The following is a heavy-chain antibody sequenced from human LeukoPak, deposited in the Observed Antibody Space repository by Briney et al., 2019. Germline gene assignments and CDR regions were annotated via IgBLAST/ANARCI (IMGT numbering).Heavy chain of an antibody. V-gene: IGHV3-23*01. CDR1: GFTFGLYA. D-gene: IGHD3-22*01. J-gene: IGHJ4*02. CDR3: AKTEDYYDSSGYYYGPIGY. Sequence: GRSLSLSRAASGFTFGLYAMRWVSQAPRKGLEWVCAISGSGGSTYYADSVKGRFTISRDNSKNTLYLQMNSLRAEDTAVYYCAKTEDYYDSSGYYYGPIGYGGQGTLVTVSS. CDR2: ISGSGGST.